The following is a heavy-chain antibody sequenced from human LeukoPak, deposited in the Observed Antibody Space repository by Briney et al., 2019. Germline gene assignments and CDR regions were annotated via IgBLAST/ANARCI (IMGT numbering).Heavy chain of an antibody. CDR1: GGSISSYY. V-gene: IGHV4-34*01. Sequence: SETLSLTCTVSGGSISSYYWSWIRQPPGKGLEWIGEINHSGSTNYNPSLKSRVTISVDTSKNQFSLKLSSVTAADTAVYYCAREGGPIVVVVAATRRRQYYYYMDVWGKGTTVTISS. CDR2: INHSGST. D-gene: IGHD2-15*01. CDR3: AREGGPIVVVVAATRRRQYYYYMDV. J-gene: IGHJ6*03.